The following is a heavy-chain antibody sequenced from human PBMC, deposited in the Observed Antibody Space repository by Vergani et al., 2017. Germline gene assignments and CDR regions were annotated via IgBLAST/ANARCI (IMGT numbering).Heavy chain of an antibody. CDR2: ISGSGGST. J-gene: IGHJ3*02. Sequence: EVQLLESGGGLVQPGGSLRLSCAASGFTFRSYAMSWVRQAPGKGLEWVSAISGSGGSTYYADSVKGRFTISRDNSKNTLYLQMNSLRAEDTAVYYCAKYLPITICGVVTEYDAFDIWGQGTMVTVSS. CDR3: AKYLPITICGVVTEYDAFDI. CDR1: GFTFRSYA. D-gene: IGHD3-3*01. V-gene: IGHV3-23*01.